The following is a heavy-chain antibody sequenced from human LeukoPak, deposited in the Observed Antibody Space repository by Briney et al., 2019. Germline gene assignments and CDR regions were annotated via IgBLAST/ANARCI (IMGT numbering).Heavy chain of an antibody. CDR1: GYTFTIYY. V-gene: IGHV1-46*01. CDR2: INPSGGST. J-gene: IGHJ5*02. D-gene: IGHD6-19*01. Sequence: ASVRVSSKASGYTFTIYYMHWVRHAPGQGREWMGIINPSGGSTSYAQKFQGRVTMTRDTTTSTVYMELSSLRSEDTAVYYCARAPSYSSGWYVGWFDHWGQGTLVTVSS. CDR3: ARAPSYSSGWYVGWFDH.